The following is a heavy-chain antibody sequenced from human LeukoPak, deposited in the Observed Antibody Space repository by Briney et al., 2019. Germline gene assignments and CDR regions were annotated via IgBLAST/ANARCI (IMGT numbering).Heavy chain of an antibody. V-gene: IGHV4-34*01. CDR3: APRGDIEHSYVYGKWFDP. CDR2: INHSGSS. J-gene: IGHJ5*02. CDR1: GGSFSAYY. Sequence: PSETLSLTCAVYGGSFSAYYWTWIRQPPGKGLEWIGEINHSGSSNHNSSLRSRVTISVDTSYKQFSLRLSSVTAADTAVYYCAPRGDIEHSYVYGKWFDPWGQGTRVTVSS. D-gene: IGHD5-18*01.